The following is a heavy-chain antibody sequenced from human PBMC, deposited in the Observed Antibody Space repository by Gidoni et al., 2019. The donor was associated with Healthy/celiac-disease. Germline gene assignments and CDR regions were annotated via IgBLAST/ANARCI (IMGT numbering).Heavy chain of an antibody. V-gene: IGHV3-21*01. D-gene: IGHD4-17*01. J-gene: IGHJ2*01. Sequence: EVHLVESGGGLVKPGGSLSLSCAASGFTFSSYCMNWVRQAPGKGLEWVSSISSSSSYIYYADSVKGRFTISRDNAKNSLYLQMNSLRAEDTAVYYCARDYGDYAFDLWGRGTLVTVSS. CDR2: ISSSSSYI. CDR1: GFTFSSYC. CDR3: ARDYGDYAFDL.